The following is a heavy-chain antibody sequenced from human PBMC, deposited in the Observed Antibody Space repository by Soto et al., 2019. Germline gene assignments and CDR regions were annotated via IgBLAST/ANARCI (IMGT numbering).Heavy chain of an antibody. CDR3: STGDTPDD. Sequence: QVQLQESGPGLVRPSETLSLTCTVFGVPLNSGSQYWLWFRQPPGRGLEWIGYFYSSGATNYNPSLKSRVTSSADTSENQFSLRLTSVTAADAAMYYFSTGDTPDDCGQGTLVTVSS. D-gene: IGHD1-26*01. J-gene: IGHJ4*02. CDR2: FYSSGAT. V-gene: IGHV4-61*01. CDR1: GVPLNSGSQY.